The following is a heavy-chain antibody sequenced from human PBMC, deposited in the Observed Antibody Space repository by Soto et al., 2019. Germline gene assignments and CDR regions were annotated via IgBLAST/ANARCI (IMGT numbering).Heavy chain of an antibody. D-gene: IGHD6-6*01. Sequence: SETLSLTCAVYGGSFSGYYWSWIRQPPGKGLEWIGEINHSGSTNYNPSLKSRVTISVDTSKNQFSLKLSSVTAADTAVYYCARGGQIAARPSGGYGYYYYGMDVWGQGTTVTVSS. CDR2: INHSGST. V-gene: IGHV4-34*01. CDR1: GGSFSGYY. CDR3: ARGGQIAARPSGGYGYYYYGMDV. J-gene: IGHJ6*02.